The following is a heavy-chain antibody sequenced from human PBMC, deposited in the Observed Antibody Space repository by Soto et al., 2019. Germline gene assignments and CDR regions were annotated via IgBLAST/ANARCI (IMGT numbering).Heavy chain of an antibody. Sequence: PGGSLRLSCAASGFTFSSYWMSCVRQAPGKGLEWVANIKQDGSEKYYVDSVKGRFTISRDNAKNSLYLQMNSLRAEDTAVYYCARDYVWRSGYVTYFDYWGPLSLVTVCS. CDR1: GFTFSSYW. CDR2: IKQDGSEK. CDR3: ARDYVWRSGYVTYFDY. D-gene: IGHD5-12*01. V-gene: IGHV3-7*03. J-gene: IGHJ4*02.